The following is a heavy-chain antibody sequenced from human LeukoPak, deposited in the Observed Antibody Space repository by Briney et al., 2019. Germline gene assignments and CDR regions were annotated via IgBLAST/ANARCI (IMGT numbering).Heavy chain of an antibody. J-gene: IGHJ3*02. Sequence: SETLSLTCSVSGDSINSGSYYWFWIRQPAGKGLEWIGRVYTSGTTNYNPSLKSRVTMSLDTSKNEFSLKLSSATAADTAVYYCARGGGAFHIWGQGTMVTVSS. CDR1: GDSINSGSYY. D-gene: IGHD3-16*01. CDR2: VYTSGTT. CDR3: ARGGGAFHI. V-gene: IGHV4-61*02.